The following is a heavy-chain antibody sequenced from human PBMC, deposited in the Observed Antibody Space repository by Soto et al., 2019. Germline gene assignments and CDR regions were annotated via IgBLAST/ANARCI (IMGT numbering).Heavy chain of an antibody. D-gene: IGHD3-3*01. CDR3: ARVTIFGVVSKTIYGMDV. V-gene: IGHV2-70*11. Sequence: SGPTLVNPTQTLALTCSFSGFSLRTSGVYVSGIRQPPGKALEWLARIDWDDDKYYSTSLKTRLTIYKDTSKNQVVLTMTNMDPVDTATYYCARVTIFGVVSKTIYGMDVWGQGT. CDR1: GFSLRTSGVY. CDR2: IDWDDDK. J-gene: IGHJ6*02.